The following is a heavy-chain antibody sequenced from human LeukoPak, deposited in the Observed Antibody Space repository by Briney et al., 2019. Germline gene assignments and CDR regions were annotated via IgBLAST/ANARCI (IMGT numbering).Heavy chain of an antibody. CDR3: AKDEGNTALFTHYFDY. D-gene: IGHD5-18*01. J-gene: IGHJ4*02. Sequence: GGSMRLSCAASGFSFNSYGMHWVRQAPGKGLEWVAIVSNDGSTKYYADSVKGRFTISRDNSKNTLYLQMDSLRAEDSAVYYCAKDEGNTALFTHYFDYWGQGTLVTVSS. V-gene: IGHV3-30*18. CDR1: GFSFNSYG. CDR2: VSNDGSTK.